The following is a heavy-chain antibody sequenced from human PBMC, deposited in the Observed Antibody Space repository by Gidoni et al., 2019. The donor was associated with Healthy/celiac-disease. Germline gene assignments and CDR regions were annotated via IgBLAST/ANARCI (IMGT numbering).Heavy chain of an antibody. CDR2: ISWNRGSI. J-gene: IGHJ4*02. CDR1: GFTFDEYA. V-gene: IGHV3-9*01. CDR3: AKDISVFGGAQDDYYFDY. D-gene: IGHD3-16*01. Sequence: EVQLVESGGGVVQPGRSLRLSCAASGFTFDEYAMHWVRQAPGKGLECVSGISWNRGSIGYADSVKGRFPISRDNAKNSLYLQMNSLRAEDTALYYCAKDISVFGGAQDDYYFDYWGQGTLVTVSS.